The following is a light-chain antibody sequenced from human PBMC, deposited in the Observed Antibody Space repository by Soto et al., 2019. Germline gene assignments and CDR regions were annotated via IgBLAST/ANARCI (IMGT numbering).Light chain of an antibody. CDR2: GAS. CDR1: QGVSANY. V-gene: IGKV3-20*01. J-gene: IGKJ3*01. CDR3: HQYGSTPFT. Sequence: EVVLTQSPGTLSFSPGDRATLSCRASQGVSANYLAWYQQKLGQAPRLLIYGASSRATGTPDRFSGNGSVTDFTLTISRLEPEDVAIYHCHQYGSTPFTFGPGTKVDIK.